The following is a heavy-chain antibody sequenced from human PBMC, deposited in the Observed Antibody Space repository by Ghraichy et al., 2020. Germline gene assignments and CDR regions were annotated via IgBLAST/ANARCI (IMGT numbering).Heavy chain of an antibody. CDR3: AKDPIKGYDY. CDR1: GFTFSSHA. CDR2: ISGDGGGT. V-gene: IGHV3-23*01. J-gene: IGHJ4*02. Sequence: LSLTCAASGFTFSSHAMSWVRQAPGKGLEWVSAISGDGGGTFYADSVKGRFTISRDNSKNTVYLQMNSLRVEDTAVYYCAKDPIKGYDYCGQGTLVTVSS. D-gene: IGHD2-15*01.